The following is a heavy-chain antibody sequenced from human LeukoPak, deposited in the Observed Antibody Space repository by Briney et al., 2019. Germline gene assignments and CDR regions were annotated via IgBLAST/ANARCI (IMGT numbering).Heavy chain of an antibody. CDR1: GGTFSSYA. V-gene: IGHV1-69*05. CDR3: ASRTIYGDNGGPFDY. Sequence: SVKVSCKASGGTFSSYAISWVRQAPGQGLEWMGGIIPIFGTANYAQKFQGRVTITTDESTSTAYMELSSLRSEDTAVYYCASRTIYGDNGGPFDYWGQGTLVTVSS. J-gene: IGHJ4*02. D-gene: IGHD4/OR15-4a*01. CDR2: IIPIFGTA.